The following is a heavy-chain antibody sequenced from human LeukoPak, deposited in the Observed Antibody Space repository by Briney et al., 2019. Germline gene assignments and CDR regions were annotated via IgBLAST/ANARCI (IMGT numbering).Heavy chain of an antibody. D-gene: IGHD3-10*01. CDR2: INPNSGST. V-gene: IGHV1-2*02. CDR1: GYTFTGYY. CDR3: ARASPYYYGSGTNHNYYYYGMDV. J-gene: IGHJ6*02. Sequence: ASVKVSCKASGYTFTGYYMHWVRQAPGQGLEWMGWINPNSGSTNYAQKFQGRVTMTRDTSISTVYMELSRLRSDDTAVYYCARASPYYYGSGTNHNYYYYGMDVWGQGTTVTVSS.